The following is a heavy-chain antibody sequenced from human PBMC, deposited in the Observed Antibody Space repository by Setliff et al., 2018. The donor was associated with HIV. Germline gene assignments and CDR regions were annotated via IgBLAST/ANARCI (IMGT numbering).Heavy chain of an antibody. CDR1: GFIFSNNW. J-gene: IGHJ4*02. V-gene: IGHV3-7*03. CDR3: ARDRFGVPAND. Sequence: PGGSLRLSCVGSGFIFSNNWMSWVRQAPGKGLEWVANINQDGSEKYYVDSVKGRFTISRANAKNSLYLLMNSLRAEDTAVYYCARDRFGVPANDWGQGILVTVSS. CDR2: INQDGSEK. D-gene: IGHD3-3*01.